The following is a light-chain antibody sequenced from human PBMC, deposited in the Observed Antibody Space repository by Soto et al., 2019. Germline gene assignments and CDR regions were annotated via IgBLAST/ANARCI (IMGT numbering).Light chain of an antibody. Sequence: QSVLTQPPSASGTPGQRVTFSCSGSSSNIGDNTVNWYQQLPGTAPKLLIYSDNQRPSGVPDRFSGSKSGTSASLAISGLQSEDEADYYCAACDDSLNGFYVFGTGTKRTFL. CDR3: AACDDSLNGFYV. CDR2: SDN. CDR1: SSNIGDNT. J-gene: IGLJ1*01. V-gene: IGLV1-44*01.